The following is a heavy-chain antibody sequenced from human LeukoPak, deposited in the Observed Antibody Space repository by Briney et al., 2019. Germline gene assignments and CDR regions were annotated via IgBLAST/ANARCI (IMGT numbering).Heavy chain of an antibody. J-gene: IGHJ5*02. CDR1: GFTFSTYW. CDR2: IKEDGSDT. CDR3: AKSQPAAISWFDP. V-gene: IGHV3-7*03. D-gene: IGHD2-2*02. Sequence: GGSLRLSCAASGFTFSTYWMDWVRQAPGKGLEWVASIKEDGSDTNYVGSVRGRFTVSRVNTKNSLYLQMNSLRVEDTAVYYCAKSQPAAISWFDPWGQGTLVTVSS.